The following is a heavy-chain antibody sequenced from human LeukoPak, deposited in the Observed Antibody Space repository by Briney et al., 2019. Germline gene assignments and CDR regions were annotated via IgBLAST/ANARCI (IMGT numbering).Heavy chain of an antibody. D-gene: IGHD2-15*01. CDR3: ARGSQVLAATPLFNWFDP. CDR2: ISGYNGNT. Sequence: GASVKVSCKASDYTFTRHGINWVRQAPGQGLEWMGWISGYNGNTKYAQKFQGRVTMATYTSTSTAYMELRSLTSDDTAVYYCARGSQVLAATPLFNWFDPWGQGTLVTVSS. CDR1: DYTFTRHG. J-gene: IGHJ5*02. V-gene: IGHV1-18*01.